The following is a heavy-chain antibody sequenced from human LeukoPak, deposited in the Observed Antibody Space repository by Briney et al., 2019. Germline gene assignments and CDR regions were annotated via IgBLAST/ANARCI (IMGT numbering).Heavy chain of an antibody. CDR2: INPNSGDT. Sequence: ASVKVSCKASGYTFTGYYVHWVRQAPGQGLEWMGWINPNSGDTNYAQKFQGWVTMTRDTSISTAYMELSRLRSDDTAVYYCARVSGDDVDTAMVDFDYWGQGTLVTVSS. D-gene: IGHD5-18*01. CDR1: GYTFTGYY. V-gene: IGHV1-2*04. J-gene: IGHJ4*02. CDR3: ARVSGDDVDTAMVDFDY.